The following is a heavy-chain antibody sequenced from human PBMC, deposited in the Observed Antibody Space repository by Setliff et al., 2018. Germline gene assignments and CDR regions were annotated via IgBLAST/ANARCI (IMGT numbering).Heavy chain of an antibody. CDR3: SRLVRFCTRTTCQRLSGDDF. Sequence: ASVKVSCKASGYTFINFGISWVRQAPGQGLEWVGWISPYTGNTYYAPRLQDRVTLAADTSTNTAYMELRSLISDDTAVYYCSRLVRFCTRTTCQRLSGDDFWGQGTLVTVSS. V-gene: IGHV1-18*01. J-gene: IGHJ4*02. CDR1: GYTFINFG. CDR2: ISPYTGNT. D-gene: IGHD2-8*01.